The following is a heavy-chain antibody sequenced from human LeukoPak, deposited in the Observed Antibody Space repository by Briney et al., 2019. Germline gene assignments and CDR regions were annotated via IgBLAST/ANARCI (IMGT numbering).Heavy chain of an antibody. Sequence: SGGSLRLSCAASGFTFSSYSMNWVRQAPGKGLEWVSYISSSSSTIYYADSVKGRFTISRDNAKNSLYLQMNSLRDEDTAVYYCAKVSRFLEWLQYYFDYWGQGTLVTVSS. J-gene: IGHJ4*02. D-gene: IGHD3-3*01. V-gene: IGHV3-48*02. CDR1: GFTFSSYS. CDR3: AKVSRFLEWLQYYFDY. CDR2: ISSSSSTI.